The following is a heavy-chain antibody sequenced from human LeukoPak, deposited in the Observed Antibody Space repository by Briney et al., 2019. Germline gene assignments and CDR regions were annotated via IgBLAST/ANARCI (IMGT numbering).Heavy chain of an antibody. CDR1: GFTFSSYW. J-gene: IGHJ4*02. V-gene: IGHV3-74*01. CDR2: INSDGSSK. Sequence: PGGSLRLSCAASGFTFSSYWTHWVRQAPGKGLVWVSRINSDGSSKGYVDCVNGRFTISRDNAKNTLYLQMNSLRVEDTAVYYCARESGYTSGWYVGYFDYWGQGTQVTVSS. D-gene: IGHD6-19*01. CDR3: ARESGYTSGWYVGYFDY.